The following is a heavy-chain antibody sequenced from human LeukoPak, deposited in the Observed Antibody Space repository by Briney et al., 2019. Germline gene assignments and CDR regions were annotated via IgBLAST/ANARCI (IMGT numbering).Heavy chain of an antibody. V-gene: IGHV3-9*01. CDR2: ISWNSGST. CDR3: AKESPIFGVVINDVGDMDV. D-gene: IGHD3-3*01. CDR1: GFTFNDYA. J-gene: IGHJ6*02. Sequence: GGSLRLSCAASGFTFNDYAMHWVRQAPGKGLEWVSGISWNSGSTGYVDSVKGRFTISRDNARNSLYLQMNSLRVEDTALYYCAKESPIFGVVINDVGDMDVWGQGTTVTVSS.